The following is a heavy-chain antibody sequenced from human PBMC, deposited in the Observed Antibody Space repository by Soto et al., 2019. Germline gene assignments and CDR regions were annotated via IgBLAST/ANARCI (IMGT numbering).Heavy chain of an antibody. CDR1: GGSISSYY. CDR3: ARTVAGTDSSVRSYSVVYYGMDV. V-gene: IGHV4-59*01. Sequence: SETLSLTCTVSGGSISSYYWSWIRQPPGKGLEWFGYIYSTGSTNYNPALKSRVTMSVDTSRNQFSLNLNSLTAADTAVYYCARTVAGTDSSVRSYSVVYYGMDVWGQGTTVTVS. D-gene: IGHD6-19*01. CDR2: IYSTGST. J-gene: IGHJ6*02.